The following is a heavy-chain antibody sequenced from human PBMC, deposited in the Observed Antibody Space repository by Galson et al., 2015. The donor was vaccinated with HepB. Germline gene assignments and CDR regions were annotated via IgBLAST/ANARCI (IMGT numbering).Heavy chain of an antibody. CDR3: ARDRSSAPFDS. CDR1: GVSISNGAGYY. D-gene: IGHD3-22*01. J-gene: IGHJ4*02. CDR2: IYYSGTT. Sequence: TLSLTCTVSGVSISNGAGYYWSWIRQRPGKGLEWIGSIYYSGTTHYNSSLKSRTTISVDTSKNQFSLRLSSVTAADTAVYYCARDRSSAPFDSWGQGTLVTVSS. V-gene: IGHV4-31*03.